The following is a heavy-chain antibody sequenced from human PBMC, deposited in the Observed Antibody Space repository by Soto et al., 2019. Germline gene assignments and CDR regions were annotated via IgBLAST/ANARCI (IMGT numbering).Heavy chain of an antibody. J-gene: IGHJ4*02. CDR2: ISYDGSDK. CDR1: RFTFSSFA. D-gene: IGHD3-10*01. V-gene: IGHV3-30*18. Sequence: LRLSCAASRFTFSSFAMHWVRQAPGKGLEWVAVISYDGSDKYYADSVEGRFSISRDNSKNTLYLQMNSLKTEDTAVYYCAKVVGSFWGQGTLVTVSS. CDR3: AKVVGSF.